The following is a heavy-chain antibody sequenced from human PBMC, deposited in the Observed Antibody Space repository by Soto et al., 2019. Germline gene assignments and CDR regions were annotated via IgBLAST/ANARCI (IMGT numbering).Heavy chain of an antibody. D-gene: IGHD3-10*01. J-gene: IGHJ4*02. V-gene: IGHV3-43*01. Sequence: GGSLRLSCAASGFTFDDYTMHWVRQAPGKGLEWVSLISWDGGSTYYADSVKGRFTISRDNSKNSLYLQMNSLRTEDTALYYCAKGLDKLLWFGELDDYWGQGTLVTVSS. CDR2: ISWDGGST. CDR3: AKGLDKLLWFGELDDY. CDR1: GFTFDDYT.